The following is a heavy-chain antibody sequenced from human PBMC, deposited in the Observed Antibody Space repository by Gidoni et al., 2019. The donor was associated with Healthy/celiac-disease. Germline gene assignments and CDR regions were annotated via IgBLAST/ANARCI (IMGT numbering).Heavy chain of an antibody. CDR1: GFTFSSYA. CDR2: TSSDGGST. CDR3: ARTYYYDGSGWSFDY. Sequence: EVQLVESGGGLVQPGGSLRLSCAASGFTFSSYALHWVRQAPGKGLEYVSTTSSDGGSTYYANSVKGRFTISRDNSKNTLYLQMGSLRAEDMAVYHCARTYYYDGSGWSFDYWGQGTLVTVSS. J-gene: IGHJ4*02. D-gene: IGHD3-22*01. V-gene: IGHV3-64*01.